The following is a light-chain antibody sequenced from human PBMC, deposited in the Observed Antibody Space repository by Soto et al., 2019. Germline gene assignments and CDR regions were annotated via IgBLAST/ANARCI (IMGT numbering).Light chain of an antibody. Sequence: AIQLTQSPSSLSASVGDRVTITCRASQGISSALAWYQQKPGKAPKLLIYDASSLESGVPSRFSGSRSGTDFTLTISSLQPEDFATYYCQQFNNYLTFGPGTKVDIK. CDR3: QQFNNYLT. V-gene: IGKV1D-13*01. CDR2: DAS. J-gene: IGKJ3*01. CDR1: QGISSA.